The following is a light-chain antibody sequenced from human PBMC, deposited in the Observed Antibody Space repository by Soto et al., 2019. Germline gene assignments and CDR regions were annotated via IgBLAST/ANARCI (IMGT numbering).Light chain of an antibody. J-gene: IGLJ1*01. CDR3: CAYAGKTIFYV. CDR1: SSDDGSYDL. Sequence: QSVLTQPASVSGSPGQSITISCTGTSSDDGSYDLISWYQQYPNKAPKILIFEVTKRPSGVSDRFSGSKSGNTAYLTITGVMSEDEAVYYCCAYAGKTIFYVFRSGTKVTVL. V-gene: IGLV2-23*02. CDR2: EVT.